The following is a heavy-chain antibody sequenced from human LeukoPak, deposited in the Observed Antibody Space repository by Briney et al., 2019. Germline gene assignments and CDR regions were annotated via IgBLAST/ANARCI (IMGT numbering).Heavy chain of an antibody. Sequence: SETLSLTCTVAGGSISRYYWSWIRQPPGKGLEWIGYIYHSGSTNYNPSLKSRVTISVDTPKNRISLKLSSVTAADTAVYYCARDGFGDYGSGSYPVWFDPWGQGTLVTVSS. CDR1: GGSISRYY. CDR2: IYHSGST. V-gene: IGHV4-59*01. CDR3: ARDGFGDYGSGSYPVWFDP. D-gene: IGHD3-10*01. J-gene: IGHJ5*02.